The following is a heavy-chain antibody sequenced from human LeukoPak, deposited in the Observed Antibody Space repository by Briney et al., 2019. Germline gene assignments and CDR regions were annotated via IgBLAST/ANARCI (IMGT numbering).Heavy chain of an antibody. CDR3: ARDLRPGYSSFDRNAFDI. CDR1: GGSISSYY. CDR2: IYISGST. V-gene: IGHV4-4*07. Sequence: SETLSLTCTVSGGSISSYYWSWIRQPAGKGLEWIGRIYISGSTNYNPSLKSRVTMSVDTSKNQFSLKLSSVTAADTAVYYCARDLRPGYSSFDRNAFDIWGQGKMVTVSS. J-gene: IGHJ3*02. D-gene: IGHD6-19*01.